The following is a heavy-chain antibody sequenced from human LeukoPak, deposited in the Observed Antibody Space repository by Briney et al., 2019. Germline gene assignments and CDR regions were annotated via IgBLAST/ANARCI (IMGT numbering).Heavy chain of an antibody. D-gene: IGHD6-19*01. Sequence: GGSLRLSSAASGFTFSSYAMNWVRLAPGKGLEWVSGITGSGDNTYYADSMKGLYTISRDNSKNTLHVQVNSLRAEDTAIYYCAKGKYSTGWGSSVFDLWGQGTMVTVSS. V-gene: IGHV3-23*01. CDR2: ITGSGDNT. J-gene: IGHJ3*01. CDR1: GFTFSSYA. CDR3: AKGKYSTGWGSSVFDL.